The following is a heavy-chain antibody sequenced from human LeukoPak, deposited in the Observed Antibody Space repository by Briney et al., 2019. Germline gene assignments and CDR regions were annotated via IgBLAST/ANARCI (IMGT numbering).Heavy chain of an antibody. J-gene: IGHJ4*02. D-gene: IGHD1-7*01. CDR3: AREARDNWNYVTYFDY. CDR2: IYTSGST. V-gene: IGHV4-4*07. CDR1: GGSISSYY. Sequence: SETLSLTCTVSGGSISSYYWSWIRQPAGKGLEWIGRIYTSGSTNYNPSLKSRVTMSVDTTTTKFSLMLSSVTAADTAVYYCAREARDNWNYVTYFDYWGQGTLVTVSS.